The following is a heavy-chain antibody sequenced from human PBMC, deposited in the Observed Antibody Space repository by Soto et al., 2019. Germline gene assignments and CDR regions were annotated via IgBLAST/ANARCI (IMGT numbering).Heavy chain of an antibody. CDR1: GYTFTSYG. CDR3: ARLYSISGRYTRLDP. CDR2: INVYNGHA. D-gene: IGHD1-1*01. J-gene: IGHJ5*02. V-gene: IGHV1-18*01. Sequence: QVQLVQSGAEVKKPGASVKVSCKASGYTFTSYGISWVRQAPGQGLEWMGWINVYNGHATYAQKFQGRVTMTRDKFAATAYMDLNSLTSDDTAVDFCARLYSISGRYTRLDPWGQGTRVTVSS.